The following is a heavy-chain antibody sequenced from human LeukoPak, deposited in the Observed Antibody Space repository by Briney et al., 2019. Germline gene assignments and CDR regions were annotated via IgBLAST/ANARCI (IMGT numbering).Heavy chain of an antibody. CDR2: IYYSGST. CDR1: GGSISSYY. Sequence: SETLSLTCTVSGGSISSYYWSWIRQPPGKGLEWIGYIYYSGSTNYNPSLKSRVTISVDTSKNQFSLKLSSVTAADTAVYYCARLPSYSSSWYFDYWGQGTLVTVSS. J-gene: IGHJ4*02. CDR3: ARLPSYSSSWYFDY. V-gene: IGHV4-59*12. D-gene: IGHD6-13*01.